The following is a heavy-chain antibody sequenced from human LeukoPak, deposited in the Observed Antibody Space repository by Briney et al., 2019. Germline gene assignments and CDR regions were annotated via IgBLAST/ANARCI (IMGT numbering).Heavy chain of an antibody. V-gene: IGHV4-59*08. J-gene: IGHJ3*02. CDR2: IYYSGST. D-gene: IGHD6-19*01. CDR3: ARYDTGIAVAVSDAFDI. Sequence: PSETLSLTCTVSGGSISSYYWSWIRQPPGKGLEWIGYIYYSGSTNYNPSLKSRVTISVDTSKNQFSLKLTSVTAADTAVYYCARYDTGIAVAVSDAFDIWGQGTMVTVSS. CDR1: GGSISSYY.